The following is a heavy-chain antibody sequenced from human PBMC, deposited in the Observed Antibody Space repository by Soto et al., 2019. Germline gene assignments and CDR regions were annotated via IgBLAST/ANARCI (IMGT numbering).Heavy chain of an antibody. J-gene: IGHJ5*02. CDR1: GITFSSYA. V-gene: IGHV1-3*01. CDR2: INAGNGDT. CDR3: ARAISGYVT. Sequence: QVQLVQSGAEVKKPGASVKVSCKASGITFSSYAMHWVRQAPGQRLEWMGWINAGNGDTRYSQIFQGRVTLTRDTSASTAYWDLSSLRSEDTAIFCCARAISGYVTWGQGTLVTVSS. D-gene: IGHD5-12*01.